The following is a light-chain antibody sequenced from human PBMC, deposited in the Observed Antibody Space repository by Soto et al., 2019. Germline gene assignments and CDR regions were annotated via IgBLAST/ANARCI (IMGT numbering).Light chain of an antibody. Sequence: DTQMTQSPSSLSASVGDRVTITCQASQYISNYLNWYQQKPGKAPKLLIYDASNLETGVPSRFNGSGSGTDFTLTINSLQPGDIATYYCQHYQTLPLTFGGGTKVEIK. CDR1: QYISNY. CDR3: QHYQTLPLT. CDR2: DAS. V-gene: IGKV1-33*01. J-gene: IGKJ4*01.